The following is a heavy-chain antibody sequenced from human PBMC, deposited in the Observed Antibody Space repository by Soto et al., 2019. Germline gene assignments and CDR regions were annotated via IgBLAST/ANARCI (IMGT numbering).Heavy chain of an antibody. CDR1: GGSISSSSYY. V-gene: IGHV4-39*01. J-gene: IGHJ6*02. CDR3: ARLDNPNYYYYYSMDV. CDR2: IYYSGST. Sequence: PSETLSLTCTVSGGSISSSSYYWGWIRQPPGKGLEWIGSIYYSGSTYYNPSLRSRVTISVDTSKNQFSLKLSSVTAADTAVYYCARLDNPNYYYYYSMDVWGQGTTVTVSS.